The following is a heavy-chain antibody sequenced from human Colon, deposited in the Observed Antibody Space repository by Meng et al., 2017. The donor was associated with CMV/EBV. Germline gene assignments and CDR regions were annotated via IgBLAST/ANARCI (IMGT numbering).Heavy chain of an antibody. V-gene: IGHV1-18*01. CDR1: GYTFTRHG. Sequence: CKPSGYTFTRHGISWVRQAPGQGLEWMGWINTYTDNTLYAQNVQGRITMSTDTSTSTVFMELRDLRSDDTAVYYCARDDPPTLSHDYWGQGTLVTVSS. CDR3: ARDDPPTLSHDY. J-gene: IGHJ4*02. CDR2: INTYTDNT. D-gene: IGHD1-1*01.